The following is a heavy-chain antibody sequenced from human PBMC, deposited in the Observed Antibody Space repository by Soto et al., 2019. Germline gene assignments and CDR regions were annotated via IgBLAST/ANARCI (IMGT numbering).Heavy chain of an antibody. J-gene: IGHJ4*02. CDR1: GFTFSSYA. CDR2: ISGSGGST. CDR3: AKAGSYCSGGSCYSGVGFDY. Sequence: EVQLLESGGGLVQPGGSLRLSCAASGFTFSSYAMSWVRQAPGKGLEWVSAISGSGGSTYYADSVKGRFTISRDNSKNTLYLQMNSLRAEDTAVYYCAKAGSYCSGGSCYSGVGFDYWGQGTLVTVSS. V-gene: IGHV3-23*01. D-gene: IGHD2-15*01.